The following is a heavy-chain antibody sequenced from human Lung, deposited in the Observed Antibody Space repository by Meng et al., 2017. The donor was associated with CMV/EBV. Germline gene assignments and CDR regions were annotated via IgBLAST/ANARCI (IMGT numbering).Heavy chain of an antibody. Sequence: LQPRESGPGLVKPSETLSLTCTVSGGSISSSNYYWDWIRQPPGKGLEWIGAIYHSGSTSYNPSLQSRVTMFVDTSKNQFSLMLTSVTATDTAVYYCARRRGGSGRDCWGQGTLVTVSS. CDR1: GGSISSSNYY. CDR2: IYHSGST. J-gene: IGHJ4*02. D-gene: IGHD3-10*01. V-gene: IGHV4-39*01. CDR3: ARRRGGSGRDC.